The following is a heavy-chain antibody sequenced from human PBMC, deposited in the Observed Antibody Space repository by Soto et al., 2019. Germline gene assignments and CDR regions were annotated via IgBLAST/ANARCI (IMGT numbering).Heavy chain of an antibody. CDR2: ISGKKGNT. CDR1: GDIFTNFG. V-gene: IGHV1-18*01. Sequence: QVQLVQSGAEVKKPGASVKVSCEGSGDIFTNFGISWVRQAPGQGLEWMGWISGKKGNTRYAQKFQGRVTVTTDTSTRTAYMELRSLTSDDTAVYYCAREYCTSVSCYGVDYRGQGTLVTVSS. J-gene: IGHJ4*02. D-gene: IGHD2-2*01. CDR3: AREYCTSVSCYGVDY.